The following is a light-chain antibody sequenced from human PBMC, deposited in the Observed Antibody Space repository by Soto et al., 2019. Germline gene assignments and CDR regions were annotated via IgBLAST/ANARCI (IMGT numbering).Light chain of an antibody. J-gene: IGKJ3*01. Sequence: DIQMTQSPSSLSASVGDRVTITCRASQSISRYLNWYQQKPGKAPKLLIYAASILQSGVPSRFSGSEYGTDFTLTISSLQPEDIATYFCQQSYKSPFTFGPGTKVDIK. V-gene: IGKV1-39*01. CDR3: QQSYKSPFT. CDR1: QSISRY. CDR2: AAS.